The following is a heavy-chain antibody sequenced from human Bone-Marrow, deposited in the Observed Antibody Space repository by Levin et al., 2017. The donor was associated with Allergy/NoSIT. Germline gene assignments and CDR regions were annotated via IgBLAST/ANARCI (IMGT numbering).Heavy chain of an antibody. CDR2: ISDSGGST. CDR1: GFTFSTYA. V-gene: IGHV3-23*01. CDR3: PKDRYCTTITCPVDY. Sequence: GESLKISCAASGFTFSTYAMNWVRQAPGKGLEWVSGISDSGGSTYYADSVKGRFTISRDNSKNTLYLQMNNLRAEDTAIYYCPKDRYCTTITCPVDYWGQGILVTVSS. J-gene: IGHJ4*02. D-gene: IGHD2-8*01.